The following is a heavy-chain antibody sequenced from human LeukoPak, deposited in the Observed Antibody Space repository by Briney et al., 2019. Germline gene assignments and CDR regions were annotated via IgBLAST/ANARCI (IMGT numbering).Heavy chain of an antibody. J-gene: IGHJ4*02. CDR3: ARDPFITGDY. V-gene: IGHV3-74*01. CDR2: INSDGSRT. D-gene: IGHD1-14*01. CDR1: GFTFSDYY. Sequence: PGGSLRLSCAASGFTFSDYYMSWIRQAPGKGLMWVSRINSDGSRTTYADSVRGRFTISRDNAKSTLYLQMNSLRAEDTAVYYCARDPFITGDYWGQGTLVTVSS.